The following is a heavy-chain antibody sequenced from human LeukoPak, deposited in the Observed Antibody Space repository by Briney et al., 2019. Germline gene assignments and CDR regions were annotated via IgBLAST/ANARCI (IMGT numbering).Heavy chain of an antibody. CDR3: ARDRAITGTTFDAFDI. J-gene: IGHJ3*02. CDR1: GGSISSYY. V-gene: IGHV4-59*01. Sequence: PSETLSLTCTVSGGSISSYYWSWLRQPPGKGLEWIGYIYYSGSTNYNPSLKSRVTISVDTSKNQFSLKLSSVTAADTALYYCARDRAITGTTFDAFDIWGQGTMVTVSS. CDR2: IYYSGST. D-gene: IGHD1-20*01.